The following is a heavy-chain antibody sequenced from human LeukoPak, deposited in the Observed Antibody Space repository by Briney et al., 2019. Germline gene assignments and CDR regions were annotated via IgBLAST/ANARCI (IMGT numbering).Heavy chain of an antibody. Sequence: ASVKVSCKASGGTFSSYAISWVRQAPGQGLEWMGGIIPIFGTANYAQKFQGRVTITADESTSTAYMELSSLRSEDTAVYYCARGGPMSYYYYYYMDVWGEGTTVTISS. V-gene: IGHV1-69*13. CDR3: ARGGPMSYYYYYYMDV. CDR1: GGTFSSYA. J-gene: IGHJ6*03. CDR2: IIPIFGTA.